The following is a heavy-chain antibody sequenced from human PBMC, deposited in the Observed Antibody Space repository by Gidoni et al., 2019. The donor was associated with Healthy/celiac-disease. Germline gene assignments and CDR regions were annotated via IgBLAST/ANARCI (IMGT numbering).Heavy chain of an antibody. V-gene: IGHV1-69*01. CDR2: IIPIFDPA. J-gene: IGHJ4*02. D-gene: IGHD2-8*01. CDR3: ARDHLYGYYFDY. CDR1: GGTFSSYA. Sequence: QVQLVQTGAEVKKPGSSVKVSCKASGGTFSSYATSRVRQAPGQGLECMGGIIPIFDPANYAQKFQGRVTITADESTSTAYMELSSLRPEDTAVYYCARDHLYGYYFDYWGQGTLVTVSS.